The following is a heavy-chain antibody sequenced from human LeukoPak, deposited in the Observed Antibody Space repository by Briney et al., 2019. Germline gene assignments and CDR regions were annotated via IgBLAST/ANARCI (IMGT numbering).Heavy chain of an antibody. V-gene: IGHV4-30-2*01. CDR3: ASRRIAAAGAFDY. Sequence: PSETLSLTCAVSGGSISSGGYSWSWIRQPPGKGLEWIGYIYHSGSTYYNPSLKSRVTISVDRSKNQFSLKLSSVTAADTAVYYCASRRIAAAGAFDYWGQGTLVTVSS. CDR1: GGSISSGGYS. D-gene: IGHD6-13*01. J-gene: IGHJ4*02. CDR2: IYHSGST.